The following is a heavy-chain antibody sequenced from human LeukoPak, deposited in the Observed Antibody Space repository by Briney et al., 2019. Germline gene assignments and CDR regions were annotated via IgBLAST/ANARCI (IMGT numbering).Heavy chain of an antibody. CDR1: GFTFSGYA. Sequence: GGSLRLSCAASGFTFSGYAMSWVRQAPGKGLEWVSGISASGGRTYFADSVKGRFTVSRDNIKNTLFLQMNSLRAEDTAVYYCAKGVHSYGSTASFDYWGQGTLVTVSS. D-gene: IGHD1-1*01. V-gene: IGHV3-23*01. J-gene: IGHJ4*02. CDR2: ISASGGRT. CDR3: AKGVHSYGSTASFDY.